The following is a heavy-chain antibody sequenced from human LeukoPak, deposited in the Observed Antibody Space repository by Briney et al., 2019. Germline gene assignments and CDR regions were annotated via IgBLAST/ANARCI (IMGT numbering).Heavy chain of an antibody. CDR1: GGSFSGYY. CDR2: INHSGST. Sequence: SETLSLTCAVYGGSFSGYYWSWIRQPPGKGLEWIGEINHSGSTNYNPSLKSRVTISVDTPKNQFSLRLSSVTAADTAVYYCARSYSSSWYSSFDIWGHGTMVTVSS. D-gene: IGHD6-13*01. CDR3: ARSYSSSWYSSFDI. J-gene: IGHJ3*02. V-gene: IGHV4-34*01.